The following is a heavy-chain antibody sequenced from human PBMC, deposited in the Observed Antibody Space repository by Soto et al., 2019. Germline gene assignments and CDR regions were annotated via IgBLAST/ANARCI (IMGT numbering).Heavy chain of an antibody. Sequence: EVQLVESGGGLVQPGRSLRLSCAASGFTLDAYAMQWVRQTPGKGLEWVSGISWNSGSIGYADSVKGRFTISRDNAKNSLYLQMNSLRAEDTALYYCAKDIRARVVVPLPSGMDVWGQGTTVTVSS. J-gene: IGHJ6*02. V-gene: IGHV3-9*01. CDR2: ISWNSGSI. CDR3: AKDIRARVVVPLPSGMDV. CDR1: GFTLDAYA. D-gene: IGHD2-15*01.